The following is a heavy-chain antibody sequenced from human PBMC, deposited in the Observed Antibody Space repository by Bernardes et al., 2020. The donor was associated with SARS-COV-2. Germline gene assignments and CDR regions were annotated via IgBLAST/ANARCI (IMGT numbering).Heavy chain of an antibody. CDR1: GFTFRSSS. CDR2: LSSSSSTL. D-gene: IGHD4-4*01. J-gene: IGHJ4*02. V-gene: IGHV3-48*04. CDR3: ARDEIADDDYSNYLFDY. Sequence: VGSLLISCAASGFTFRSSSMNWVRQAPGTGLAWVSYLSSSSSTLYYADSVKGRFTISRDNAKNSLYLQMNSLRAEDTAVYYCARDEIADDDYSNYLFDYWGQGTLVTVSS.